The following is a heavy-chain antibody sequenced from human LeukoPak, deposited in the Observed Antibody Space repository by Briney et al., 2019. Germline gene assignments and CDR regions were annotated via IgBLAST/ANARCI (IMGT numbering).Heavy chain of an antibody. Sequence: GGSLRLSCAASGFTFSSYGMHWVRQAPGKGLEWVAFIRYDGSNKYYADSVKGRFTISRDNSKNTLYLQMNSLRAEDTAVYYCAEAGIVVVVAATPVPDYWGQGTLVTVSS. V-gene: IGHV3-30*02. CDR2: IRYDGSNK. J-gene: IGHJ4*02. CDR1: GFTFSSYG. CDR3: AEAGIVVVVAATPVPDY. D-gene: IGHD2-15*01.